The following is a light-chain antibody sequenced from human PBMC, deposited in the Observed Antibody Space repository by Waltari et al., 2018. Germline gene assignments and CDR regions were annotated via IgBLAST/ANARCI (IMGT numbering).Light chain of an antibody. CDR3: QQYGSSPYT. CDR2: GAS. V-gene: IGKV3-20*01. CDR1: QSVSSSY. J-gene: IGKJ2*01. Sequence: ELVLTQSPGTLSLSPGERATLSCRASQSVSSSYLAWYQQKPDQAPRLLIYGASSRATGIPDRFSGSGSGTDFTLTISRLEPEDFAVYYCQQYGSSPYTFGQGTKLEIK.